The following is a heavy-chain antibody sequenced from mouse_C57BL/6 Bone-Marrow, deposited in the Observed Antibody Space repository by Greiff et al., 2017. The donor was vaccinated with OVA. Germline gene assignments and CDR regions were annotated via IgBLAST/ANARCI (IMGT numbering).Heavy chain of an antibody. V-gene: IGHV1-50*01. D-gene: IGHD3-1*01. CDR3: SRQGASDY. CDR1: GYTFTSYW. CDR2: IDPSDSYT. J-gene: IGHJ4*01. Sequence: QVQLQQPGAELVKPGASVKLSCKASGYTFTSYWMQWVKQRPGQGLEWIGEIDPSDSYTNYNQKFKGKATLTVATASSTAYMQLSSLTSEDSAVYYWSRQGASDYWGQGTSVTVSS.